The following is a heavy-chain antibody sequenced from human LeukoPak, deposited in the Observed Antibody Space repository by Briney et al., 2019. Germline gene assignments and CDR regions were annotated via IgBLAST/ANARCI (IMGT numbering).Heavy chain of an antibody. CDR1: GFTFSSYG. CDR3: VKHLTGGSYNFDY. CDR2: ISSDGSGK. J-gene: IGHJ4*02. Sequence: PGGSLRLSCAACGFTFSSYGIHWVRQAPGKGLEWVAVISSDGSGKHYADSVKGRFTISRDNSKNTLYLQMNSLRAEDTALYYCVKHLTGGSYNFDYWGQGTLVTVSS. V-gene: IGHV3-30*18. D-gene: IGHD1-26*01.